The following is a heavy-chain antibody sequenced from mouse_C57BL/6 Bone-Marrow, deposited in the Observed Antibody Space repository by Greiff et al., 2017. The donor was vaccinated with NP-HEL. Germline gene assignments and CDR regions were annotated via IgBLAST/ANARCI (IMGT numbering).Heavy chain of an antibody. Sequence: VQLQQSGAELAKPGASVKLSCKASGYTFTSSWMHWVNQRPGQGLEWIGYINPSSGYTKYNQKFKDKATLTADKSSSTAYMQLSRLTYEESAVDYCARYSASTVTRAMDYWGQGTSVTVSS. CDR1: GYTFTSSW. CDR3: ARYSASTVTRAMDY. CDR2: INPSSGYT. D-gene: IGHD6-1*01. V-gene: IGHV1-7*01. J-gene: IGHJ4*01.